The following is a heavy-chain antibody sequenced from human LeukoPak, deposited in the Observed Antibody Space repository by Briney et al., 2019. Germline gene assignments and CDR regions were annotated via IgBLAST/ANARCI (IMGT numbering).Heavy chain of an antibody. CDR1: GFTFSSYG. V-gene: IGHV3-30*18. J-gene: IGHJ4*02. Sequence: PGRSLRLSCAASGFTFSSYGMHWVRQAPGKGLEWVAVISYDGSNKYYADSVKGRFTISRDNSKNTLYLQMNSLRAEDTAVYYCAKDQAQIITTMGVQDYLGQGTLVTVSS. D-gene: IGHD5-18*01. CDR3: AKDQAQIITTMGVQDY. CDR2: ISYDGSNK.